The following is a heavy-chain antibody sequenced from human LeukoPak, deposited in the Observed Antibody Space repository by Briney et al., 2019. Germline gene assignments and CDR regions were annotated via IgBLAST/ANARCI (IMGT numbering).Heavy chain of an antibody. CDR3: ARPYYYDSRIDP. CDR1: GGSISSGDYY. Sequence: PSQTLSLTCTVSGGSISSGDYYWSWIRQPPGKGLEWIGYMYYSGSTYYNPSLKSRVTMSADTSKNQLSLKLSSVTAADTAVYYCARPYYYDSRIDPWGQGILVTVSS. CDR2: MYYSGST. J-gene: IGHJ5*02. V-gene: IGHV4-30-4*01. D-gene: IGHD3-22*01.